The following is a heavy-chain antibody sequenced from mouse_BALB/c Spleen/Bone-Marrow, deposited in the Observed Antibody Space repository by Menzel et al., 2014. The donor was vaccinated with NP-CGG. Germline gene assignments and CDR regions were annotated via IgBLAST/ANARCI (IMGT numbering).Heavy chain of an antibody. CDR3: ARWITTVVAPYVMDY. J-gene: IGHJ4*01. Sequence: QVQLQQSGAELVRPGSSVKISCKASGYAFSSYWMNWVKQRPGQGLEWIGQIYPGDGDTSYNGKFKGEATLTADKSSSTAYMQLSSLTSEDSAVYFCARWITTVVAPYVMDYWGQGTSVTVSS. CDR2: IYPGDGDT. D-gene: IGHD1-1*01. V-gene: IGHV1-80*01. CDR1: GYAFSSYW.